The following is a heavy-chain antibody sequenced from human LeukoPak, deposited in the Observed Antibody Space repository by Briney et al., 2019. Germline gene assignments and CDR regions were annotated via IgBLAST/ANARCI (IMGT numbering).Heavy chain of an antibody. CDR2: IYYSGST. J-gene: IGHJ4*02. CDR3: ARDSHHYYDSSGYYSYFDY. D-gene: IGHD3-22*01. CDR1: GGSISSGGYY. Sequence: KPSETLSLTCTVSGGSISSGGYYWSWIRQHPGKGLEWIGYIYYSGSTYYNPSLKSRVTISVDTSKNQFSLKLSSVTAADTAVYCCARDSHHYYDSSGYYSYFDYWGQGTLVTVSS. V-gene: IGHV4-31*03.